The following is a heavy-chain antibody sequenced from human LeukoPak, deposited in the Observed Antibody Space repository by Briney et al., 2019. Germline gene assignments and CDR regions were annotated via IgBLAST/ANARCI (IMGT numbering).Heavy chain of an antibody. Sequence: ASVKVSCKASGGTFSSYAISWVRQAPGQGLEWMGWISAYNGNTNYAQKLQGRVTMTTDTSTSTAYMELRSLRSDDTAVYYCARDPLSYGGNQPDAFDIWGQGTMVTVSS. CDR1: GGTFSSYA. D-gene: IGHD4-23*01. CDR2: ISAYNGNT. V-gene: IGHV1-18*01. J-gene: IGHJ3*02. CDR3: ARDPLSYGGNQPDAFDI.